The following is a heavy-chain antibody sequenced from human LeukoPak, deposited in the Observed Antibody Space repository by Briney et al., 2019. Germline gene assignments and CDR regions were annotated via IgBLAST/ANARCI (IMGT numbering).Heavy chain of an antibody. CDR1: GFTFSSYG. Sequence: PGRSLRLSCAASGFTFSSYGMHWVRQAPGKGLEWVAVIWYDGSNKYYADSVKGRFTISRDNSKNTLYLQMNSLRAEDTAVYYCARDPHDYGDYEHYYYYGMDVWGQGTTVTVSS. J-gene: IGHJ6*02. D-gene: IGHD4-17*01. V-gene: IGHV3-33*01. CDR3: ARDPHDYGDYEHYYYYGMDV. CDR2: IWYDGSNK.